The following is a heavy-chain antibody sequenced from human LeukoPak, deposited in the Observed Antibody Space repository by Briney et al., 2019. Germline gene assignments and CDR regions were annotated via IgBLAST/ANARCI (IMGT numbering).Heavy chain of an antibody. CDR2: ISYDGSNK. D-gene: IGHD5-12*01. CDR3: AREWHYYGMDV. J-gene: IGHJ6*02. CDR1: GFTFSSYA. V-gene: IGHV3-30-3*01. Sequence: GGSLRFSCAASGFTFSSYAMHWVRQAPGKGLEWVAVISYDGSNKYYADSVKGRFTISRDNSKNTLYLQMNSLRAEDTAVYYCAREWHYYGMDVWGQGTTVTVSS.